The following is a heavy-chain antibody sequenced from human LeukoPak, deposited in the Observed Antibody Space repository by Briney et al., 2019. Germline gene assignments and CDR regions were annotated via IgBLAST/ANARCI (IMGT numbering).Heavy chain of an antibody. V-gene: IGHV3-74*01. CDR2: INSDGSST. J-gene: IGHJ6*02. CDR3: ARELITMVRGVDYYYGMDV. Sequence: GGSLRLSCAASGFTFSSYWMKWVRQAPGKGLVWVSRINSDGSSTSYADSVKGRFTISRDNAKNTLYLRMNSLRAEDTAVYYCARELITMVRGVDYYYGMDVWGQGNTVTVSS. D-gene: IGHD3-10*01. CDR1: GFTFSSYW.